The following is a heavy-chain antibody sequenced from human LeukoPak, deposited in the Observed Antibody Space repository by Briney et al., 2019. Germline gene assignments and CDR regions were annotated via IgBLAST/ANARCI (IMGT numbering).Heavy chain of an antibody. V-gene: IGHV1-69*04. J-gene: IGHJ4*02. CDR3: ARDRRLSVDIAMAPFDY. CDR2: IIPIFGIA. D-gene: IGHD5-18*01. CDR1: GGTFSSYA. Sequence: SVKVSCKASGGTFSSYAISWVRQAPGQGLEWMGRIIPIFGIANYAQKFQGRVTITADKSTSTAYMELRSLRSDDTAVYYCARDRRLSVDIAMAPFDYWGQGTLVTVSS.